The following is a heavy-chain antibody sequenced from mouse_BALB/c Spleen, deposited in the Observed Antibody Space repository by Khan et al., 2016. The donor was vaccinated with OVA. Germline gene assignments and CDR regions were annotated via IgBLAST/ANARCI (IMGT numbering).Heavy chain of an antibody. Sequence: VDLVVPRPRLVKPSQSLSLTCTFTGYSITNNYAWNWIRQFPGNKLEWMGYISYSGSTNYNPSLTSRISITRDTSKNQFFLQLNSVTTEDTATYYCARGNYYGYYFDYWGQGTTLTVSS. CDR1: GYSITNNYA. CDR2: ISYSGST. V-gene: IGHV3-2*02. D-gene: IGHD1-1*01. J-gene: IGHJ2*01. CDR3: ARGNYYGYYFDY.